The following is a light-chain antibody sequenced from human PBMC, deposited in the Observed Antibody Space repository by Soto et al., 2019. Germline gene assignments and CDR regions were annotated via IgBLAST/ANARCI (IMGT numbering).Light chain of an antibody. Sequence: IQLTQSPSSLSASVGDRVTITCRASQDIGIYLAWYQQKPGKAPNLLIYAASSLQRGVPSRFSGSGSGTDFTLTIRSLQPEAFATYHCHQLSSYPVTFGQGTKVELK. J-gene: IGKJ1*01. CDR1: QDIGIY. CDR2: AAS. V-gene: IGKV1-9*01. CDR3: HQLSSYPVT.